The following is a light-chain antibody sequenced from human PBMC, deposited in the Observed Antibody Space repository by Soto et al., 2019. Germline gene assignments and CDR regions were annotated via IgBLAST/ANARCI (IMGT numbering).Light chain of an antibody. V-gene: IGKV1-27*01. J-gene: IGKJ1*01. CDR1: QGIIDY. CDR2: AAS. CDR3: QKYDTATQK. Sequence: DIQMTQSPSSLSASVGDRVTITCRASQGIIDYLAWYQQKPGKAPELLIYAASTLQSGVPSRFSGSGSGTDFTLTISSLQPEDVATYYCQKYDTATQKFGPGTRVDIK.